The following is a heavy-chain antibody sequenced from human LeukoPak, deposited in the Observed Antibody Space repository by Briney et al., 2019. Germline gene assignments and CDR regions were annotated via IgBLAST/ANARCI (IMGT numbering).Heavy chain of an antibody. CDR1: GFTFSSYA. CDR2: ISGSGGST. Sequence: GGSLRLSCAASGFTFSSYAMSWVRQAPGKGLEWASAISGSGGSTYYADPVKGRFTISRDNSRNTLHLQMNSLRAEDTAVYYCAKDAKPYYYDSSGYYYAGAFDIWGQGTMVTVSS. V-gene: IGHV3-23*01. J-gene: IGHJ3*02. D-gene: IGHD3-22*01. CDR3: AKDAKPYYYDSSGYYYAGAFDI.